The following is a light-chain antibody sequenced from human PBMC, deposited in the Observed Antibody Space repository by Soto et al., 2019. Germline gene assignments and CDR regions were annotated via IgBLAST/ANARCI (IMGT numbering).Light chain of an antibody. CDR3: QQCHNGPLT. CDR1: QSINSE. CDR2: GAS. V-gene: IGKV3-15*01. J-gene: IGKJ2*01. Sequence: EIVMTQSPATLSLSPGERAALSCRASQSINSELAWYQQKPGQPPRLLIYGASTRATGVPARFTGSESGSEFTLTISGLQTEDFSVYYCQQCHNGPLTFGKGTRLEI.